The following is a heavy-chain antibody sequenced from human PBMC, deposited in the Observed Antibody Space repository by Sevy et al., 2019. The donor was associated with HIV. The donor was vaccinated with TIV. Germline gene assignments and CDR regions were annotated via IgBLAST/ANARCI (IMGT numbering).Heavy chain of an antibody. J-gene: IGHJ4*02. CDR1: GFTFSNAW. Sequence: GGSLRLCCAASGFTFSNAWMSWVRQAPGKGLEWVGRIKSKTDGGTTDYAAPVKSRFTISRDDSKNTLYLQMNSLKTEDTAVYYCTTATYYDFWSGYYKQIFDYWGQGTLVTVSS. V-gene: IGHV3-15*01. CDR2: IKSKTDGGTT. CDR3: TTATYYDFWSGYYKQIFDY. D-gene: IGHD3-3*01.